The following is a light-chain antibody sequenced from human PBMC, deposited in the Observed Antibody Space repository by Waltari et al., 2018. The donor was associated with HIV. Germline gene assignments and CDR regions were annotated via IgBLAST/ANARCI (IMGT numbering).Light chain of an antibody. CDR2: SNN. CDR1: SSNIGSNG. V-gene: IGLV1-44*01. Sequence: QSVLTQSPSASGTPGQRVTISCSGGSSNIGSNGVDWYKQFPGTAPKLPIYSNNQRPSGVPDRFSGSKSGTSASLAISGLQSEDEATYYCATLDDSLNGPIFGGGTRLTVL. CDR3: ATLDDSLNGPI. J-gene: IGLJ2*01.